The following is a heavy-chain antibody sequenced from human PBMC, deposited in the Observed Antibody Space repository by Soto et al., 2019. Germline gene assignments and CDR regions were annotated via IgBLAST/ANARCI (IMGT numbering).Heavy chain of an antibody. CDR2: INAGNGNT. V-gene: IGHV1-3*05. J-gene: IGHJ4*02. CDR3: ASESYGGEFDY. Sequence: QVQLVQSGAEEKKPGASVKVSCKASGYTFTSYAMHSVRQAPGQRLEWMGWINAGNGNTKYSQKFQGRVTITRDTSASTAYMELSSLTSEDTAVSYCASESYGGEFDYWGQGTLVTVSS. D-gene: IGHD4-17*01. CDR1: GYTFTSYA.